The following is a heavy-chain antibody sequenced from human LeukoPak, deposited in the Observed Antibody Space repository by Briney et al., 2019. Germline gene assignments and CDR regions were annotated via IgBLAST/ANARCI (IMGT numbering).Heavy chain of an antibody. CDR2: MNPNSGNT. J-gene: IGHJ5*02. Sequence: ASVKVSCKASGYTFTSYDINWVRQATGQGLEWMGWMNPNSGNTGYAQKFQGRVTMTRNTSISTAYMELSSLRSEDTAVYYCARDMIAAAGKEDWFDPWGQGTLVTVSS. V-gene: IGHV1-8*01. D-gene: IGHD6-13*01. CDR1: GYTFTSYD. CDR3: ARDMIAAAGKEDWFDP.